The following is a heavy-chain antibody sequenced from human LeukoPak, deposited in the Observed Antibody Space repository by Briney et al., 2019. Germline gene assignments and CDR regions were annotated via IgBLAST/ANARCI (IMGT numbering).Heavy chain of an antibody. Sequence: GESLKISCKGSGYNFNNSWIGWVRQMPGKGLEWMGIIYPGDSDTRYSPSFQGQVTISADKSISTAYLQWSSLKASDTAMYYCAISNPFTSRALSWGQGTLVTVSS. D-gene: IGHD1-1*01. J-gene: IGHJ4*02. V-gene: IGHV5-51*01. CDR1: GYNFNNSW. CDR2: IYPGDSDT. CDR3: AISNPFTSRALS.